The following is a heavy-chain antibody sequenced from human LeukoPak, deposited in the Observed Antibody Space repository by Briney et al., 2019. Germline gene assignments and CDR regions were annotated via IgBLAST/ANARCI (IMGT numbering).Heavy chain of an antibody. D-gene: IGHD2-2*01. CDR1: GGSVSGGSISSYY. Sequence: SETLSLTCTVSGGSVSGGSISSYYWSWIRQPPGKGLEWIGFIAYTGSTNYNPSLKSRVTISVDKSKKQFSLRLSSVTAADTAVYYCASLRAMRGVTVDYWGQGTLLTVSS. V-gene: IGHV4-61*01. CDR2: IAYTGST. J-gene: IGHJ4*02. CDR3: ASLRAMRGVTVDY.